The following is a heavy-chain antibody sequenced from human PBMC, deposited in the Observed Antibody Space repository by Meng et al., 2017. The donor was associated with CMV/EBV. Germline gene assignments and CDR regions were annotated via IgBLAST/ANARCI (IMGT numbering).Heavy chain of an antibody. V-gene: IGHV4-34*01. CDR1: GGSFSGYY. J-gene: IGHJ4*02. CDR2: INHRGSN. Sequence: QLLLQQGGEGQLTSSETLALPCAVYGGSFSGYYWRWLRQPPGKGLEWIGEINHRGSNNDNPSLKSRVTISVDTSKNQFSLKLSSVTAADTAVYYCASSLTYPDYWGQGTLVTVSS. CDR3: ASSLTYPDY. D-gene: IGHD2-15*01.